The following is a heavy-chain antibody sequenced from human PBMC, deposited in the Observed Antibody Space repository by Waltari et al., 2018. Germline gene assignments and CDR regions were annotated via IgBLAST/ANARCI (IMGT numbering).Heavy chain of an antibody. V-gene: IGHV4-59*08. D-gene: IGHD3-22*01. Sequence: QVQLQESGPGLVKPSETLSLTCTVSGGSVSPYYWSWMRQPPGKGLEWIGYIYYSGSTKYNPSLQIRLTLSVDTSKNLFSLKLISVAAADTAVYYCARYDTSIVYFEYWGQGTLVTVSS. J-gene: IGHJ4*02. CDR2: IYYSGST. CDR3: ARYDTSIVYFEY. CDR1: GGSVSPYY.